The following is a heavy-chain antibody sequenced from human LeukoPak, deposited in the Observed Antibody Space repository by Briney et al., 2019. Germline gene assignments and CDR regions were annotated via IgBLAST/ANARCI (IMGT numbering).Heavy chain of an antibody. CDR2: ISGGGDIT. V-gene: IGHV3-23*01. J-gene: IGHJ4*02. D-gene: IGHD6-6*01. Sequence: PGGSLRLSCAASGFNFANHAMSWVRQTPGKGLEWVSAISGGGDITYYADSVTGRFTISRDNSKDTLFLQMHSLRPGDTAVYYCAKYLYSSSSNSGVYYWGQGTLVTVSS. CDR1: GFNFANHA. CDR3: AKYLYSSSSNSGVYY.